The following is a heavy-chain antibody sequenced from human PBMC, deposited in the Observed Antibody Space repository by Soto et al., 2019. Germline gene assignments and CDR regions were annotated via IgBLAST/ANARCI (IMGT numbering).Heavy chain of an antibody. V-gene: IGHV1-8*01. CDR2: MNPNSGNT. D-gene: IGHD1-26*01. CDR1: GYTFTSYD. Sequence: EASVKVSCKASGYTFTSYDINWVRQATGQGLEWMGWMNPNSGNTGYAQKFQGRVTMTRNTSISTAYMELSSLRSEDTAVYYCARGSSGSYYDYYYGMDVWGQGTTVTVSS. J-gene: IGHJ6*02. CDR3: ARGSSGSYYDYYYGMDV.